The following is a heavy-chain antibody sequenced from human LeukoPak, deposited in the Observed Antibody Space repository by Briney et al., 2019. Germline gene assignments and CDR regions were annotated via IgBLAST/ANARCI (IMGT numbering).Heavy chain of an antibody. D-gene: IGHD6-13*01. CDR1: GGSISSGSYY. J-gene: IGHJ4*02. Sequence: SETLSLTCTVSGGSISSGSYYWNWIRQPAGKGLEWIGRIYTSGSTNYNPSLKSRVTISVDTSKNQFSLKLSSVTAADTAVYYCARAGLRGYIAAAEAPEGWGQGTLVTVSS. V-gene: IGHV4-61*02. CDR2: IYTSGST. CDR3: ARAGLRGYIAAAEAPEG.